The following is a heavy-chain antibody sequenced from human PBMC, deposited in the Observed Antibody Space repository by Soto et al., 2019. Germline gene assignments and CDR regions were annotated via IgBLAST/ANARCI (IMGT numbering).Heavy chain of an antibody. D-gene: IGHD6-19*01. CDR2: ISGSGAST. J-gene: IGHJ4*02. V-gene: IGHV3-23*01. CDR1: GFTFSSYA. Sequence: PGGSLRLSCAGSGFTFSSYAMAWVRQAPGKGLEWVSGISGSGASTYYADSVKGRFTISRDNSKSTLYLQMNSLRAEDTAVYYCAKEIFDPRIAVAGLFDYWGQGTLVTVSS. CDR3: AKEIFDPRIAVAGLFDY.